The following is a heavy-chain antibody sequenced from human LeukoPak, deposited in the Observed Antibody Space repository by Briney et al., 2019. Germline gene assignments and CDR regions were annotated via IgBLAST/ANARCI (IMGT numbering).Heavy chain of an antibody. D-gene: IGHD3-10*01. CDR1: GFTFSSYA. CDR2: TRYDGVNK. V-gene: IGHV3-30*02. J-gene: IGHJ4*02. Sequence: PGGALRLSCAASGFTFSSYAMHWVRQAPGKGLERVTFTRYDGVNKYYADSVKGRFTISRDNSKNTLYLQMNSLRAEDTAVYYCAKDGMVRGVIDYWGQGTLVTVSS. CDR3: AKDGMVRGVIDY.